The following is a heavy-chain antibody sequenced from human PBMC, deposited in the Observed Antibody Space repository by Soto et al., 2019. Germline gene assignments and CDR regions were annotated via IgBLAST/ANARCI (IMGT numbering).Heavy chain of an antibody. CDR3: ARDYDILTAPSATDENYYYYGMDV. V-gene: IGHV3-30-3*01. J-gene: IGHJ6*02. CDR2: ISYDGSNK. Sequence: GGSLRLSCAASGFTFSSYAMHWVRQAPGKGLEWVAVISYDGSNKYYADSVKGRFTISRDNSKNTLYLQMNSLRAEDTAVYYCARDYDILTAPSATDENYYYYGMDVWGQGTTVTVSS. D-gene: IGHD3-9*01. CDR1: GFTFSSYA.